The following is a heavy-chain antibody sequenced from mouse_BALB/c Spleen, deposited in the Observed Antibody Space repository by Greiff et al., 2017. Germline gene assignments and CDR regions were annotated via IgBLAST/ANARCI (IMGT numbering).Heavy chain of an antibody. V-gene: IGHV1-39*01. Sequence: EVQLQQSGPELVKPGASVKISCKASGYSFTGYNMNWVKQSNGKSLEWIGNIDPYYGGTSYNQKFKGKATLTVDKPSSTAYMQLKSLTSEDSAVYYCARSGYYGSSYVGYFDYWGQGTTLTVSS. D-gene: IGHD1-1*01. CDR1: GYSFTGYN. J-gene: IGHJ2*01. CDR3: ARSGYYGSSYVGYFDY. CDR2: IDPYYGGT.